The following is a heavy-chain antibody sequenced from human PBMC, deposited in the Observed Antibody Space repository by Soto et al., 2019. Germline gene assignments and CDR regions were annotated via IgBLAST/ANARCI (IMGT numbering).Heavy chain of an antibody. CDR3: ARHPSDFWFDP. V-gene: IGHV4-39*01. D-gene: IGHD2-21*02. Sequence: SETLSLTCSVSGGSISSSSYFWGWIRQPPGKGLEWIGSIYYSGSTYYNPSLKSRVTVSVDTSKNQFSLKLSSVTAADTAVYYCARHPSDFWFDPWGQGTSVTVSS. J-gene: IGHJ5*02. CDR2: IYYSGST. CDR1: GGSISSSSYF.